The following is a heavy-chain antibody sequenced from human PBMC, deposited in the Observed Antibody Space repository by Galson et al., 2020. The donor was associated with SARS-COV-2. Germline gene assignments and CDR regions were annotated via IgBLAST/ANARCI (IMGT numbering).Heavy chain of an antibody. CDR2: IYSEGSST. Sequence: ALHGESLKISCAVSGFTFSSYWMHWVRQAPGKGLVWVSRIYSEGSSTSYADSVKGRFTISGDNAKNTLYLQMNSLRAEDTAVYYCARGDMGNDDFDYWGQGTLVTVSS. D-gene: IGHD7-27*01. CDR1: GFTFSSYW. CDR3: ARGDMGNDDFDY. V-gene: IGHV3-74*01. J-gene: IGHJ4*02.